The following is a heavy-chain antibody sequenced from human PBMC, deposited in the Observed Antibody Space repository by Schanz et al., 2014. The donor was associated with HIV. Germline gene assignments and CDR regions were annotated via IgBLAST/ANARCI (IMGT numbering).Heavy chain of an antibody. CDR1: GFTFSSYA. CDR3: ARDVSRDSSGHYSDYYYGMDA. J-gene: IGHJ6*02. V-gene: IGHV3-30-3*01. D-gene: IGHD3-22*01. CDR2: ISYDGSNK. Sequence: QVQLVESGGGVVQPGRSLRLSCAASGFTFSSYAMHWVRQAPGKGMEWVAVISYDGSNKNYADSVKGRFTISRGNSKNTLYLQMNSLRAEDTAVYYCARDVSRDSSGHYSDYYYGMDAWGQGTTVTVSS.